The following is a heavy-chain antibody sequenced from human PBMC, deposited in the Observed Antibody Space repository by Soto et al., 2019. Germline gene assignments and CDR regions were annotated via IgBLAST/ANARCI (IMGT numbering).Heavy chain of an antibody. CDR3: EREPQYGGYTNYYGLDV. D-gene: IGHD4-17*01. V-gene: IGHV3-23*01. CDR1: GFTFRNYA. CDR2: VGSGGSKN. Sequence: PGGSLRLSCAPSGFTFRNYAMSRVSQAPGKGVMRVSSVGSGGSKNNNAHSVKGRFTSSRDNSKNTRYLQMNSLRAEDTAVYYCEREPQYGGYTNYYGLDVWGQGTTVTVSS. J-gene: IGHJ6*01.